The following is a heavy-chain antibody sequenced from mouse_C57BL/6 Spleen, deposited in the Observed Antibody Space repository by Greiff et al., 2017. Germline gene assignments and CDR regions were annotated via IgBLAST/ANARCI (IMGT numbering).Heavy chain of an antibody. CDR1: GFTFSSYA. CDR3: ARESRSSYDYAMDD. CDR2: ISDGGSYT. J-gene: IGHJ4*01. Sequence: DVQLVESGGGLVKPGGSLKLSCAASGFTFSSYAMSWVRQTPEKRLEWVATISDGGSYTYYPDNVKGRFTISRDNAKNNLYLQRSQLKSEDTAMYYCARESRSSYDYAMDDWGQGTSVTVSS. D-gene: IGHD1-1*01. V-gene: IGHV5-4*01.